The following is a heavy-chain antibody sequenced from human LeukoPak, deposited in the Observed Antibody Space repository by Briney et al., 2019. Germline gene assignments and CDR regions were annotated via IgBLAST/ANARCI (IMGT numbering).Heavy chain of an antibody. D-gene: IGHD6-19*01. V-gene: IGHV4-59*08. Sequence: SETLSLTCTVSGGSISSYYWSWIRQPPGKGLEWIGYIYYSGSTKYNPSLKSRVTISVGTSKNQFSLKLSSVTAADTAVYYCARHLPHRSGWYYFDYWGQGTLVTVSS. CDR1: GGSISSYY. CDR2: IYYSGST. CDR3: ARHLPHRSGWYYFDY. J-gene: IGHJ4*02.